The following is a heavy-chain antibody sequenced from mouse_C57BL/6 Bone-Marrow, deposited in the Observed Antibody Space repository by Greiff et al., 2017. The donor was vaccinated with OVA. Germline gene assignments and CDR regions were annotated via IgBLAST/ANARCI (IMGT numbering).Heavy chain of an antibody. CDR2: FHPYNDDT. J-gene: IGHJ4*01. Sequence: VKLQESGAELVKPGASVKMSCKASGYTFTTYPIEWMKQNHGKSLEWIGNFHPYNDDTKYNEKFKGKATLTVEKSSSTVYLELSRLTSDDSAVYYCARRDYSNYNAMDYWGQGTSVTVSS. D-gene: IGHD2-5*01. CDR1: GYTFTTYP. CDR3: ARRDYSNYNAMDY. V-gene: IGHV1-47*01.